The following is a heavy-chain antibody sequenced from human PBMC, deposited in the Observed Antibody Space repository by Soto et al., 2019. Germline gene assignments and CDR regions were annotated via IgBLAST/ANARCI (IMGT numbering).Heavy chain of an antibody. J-gene: IGHJ5*02. V-gene: IGHV4-30-4*01. D-gene: IGHD3-22*01. Sequence: NPSETLSLTCTVSGGSISSGDYYWSWIRQPPGKGLEWIGYIYYSGSTYYNPSLKSRVTISVDTSKNQFSLKLSSVTAADTAVYYCARDRINSSGYLNWFDPWGQGTLVTVSS. CDR2: IYYSGST. CDR1: GGSISSGDYY. CDR3: ARDRINSSGYLNWFDP.